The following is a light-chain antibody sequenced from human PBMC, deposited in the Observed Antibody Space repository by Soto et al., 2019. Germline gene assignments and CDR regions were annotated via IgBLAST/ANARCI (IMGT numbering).Light chain of an antibody. CDR3: HLGFT. CDR2: DAS. J-gene: IGKJ3*01. Sequence: DIQMTQSPSSLSASVGDRVTITCQASQDISNYLNWYQQKPGKAPKLLIYDASNLETGVPSRFSGSGSGTDFTFTISSLQPEDISTYYCHLGFTLGPGTKVDIK. CDR1: QDISNY. V-gene: IGKV1-33*01.